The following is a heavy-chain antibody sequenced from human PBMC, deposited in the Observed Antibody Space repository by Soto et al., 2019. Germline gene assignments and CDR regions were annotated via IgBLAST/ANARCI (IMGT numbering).Heavy chain of an antibody. CDR2: IYSGGST. CDR1: GFTVSSNY. V-gene: IGHV3-53*01. Sequence: PGGSLRLSCAASGFTVSSNYMSWVRQAPGKGLEWVSVIYSGGSTYYADSVKGRFTISRDNSKNTLYLQMNSLRAEDTAVYYCAREGYSYGYFRHFDYWGQGTLVTAPQ. D-gene: IGHD5-18*01. CDR3: AREGYSYGYFRHFDY. J-gene: IGHJ4*02.